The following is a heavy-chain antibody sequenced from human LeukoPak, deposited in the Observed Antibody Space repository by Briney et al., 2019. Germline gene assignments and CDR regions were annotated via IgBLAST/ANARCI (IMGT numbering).Heavy chain of an antibody. CDR1: GGSISSYY. J-gene: IGHJ6*03. CDR2: IYDSGST. CDR3: ARVRQWLAWGYYYYYMDV. Sequence: SETLSLTCTVSGGSISSYYWSWIRQPPGKGLEWIGYIYDSGSTNYNPSLKSRVTISVDTSKNQFSLKLSSVTAADTAVYYCARVRQWLAWGYYYYYMDVWGKGTTVTASS. D-gene: IGHD6-19*01. V-gene: IGHV4-59*01.